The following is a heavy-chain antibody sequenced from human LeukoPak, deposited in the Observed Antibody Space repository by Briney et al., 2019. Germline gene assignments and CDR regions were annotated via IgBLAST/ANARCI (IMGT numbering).Heavy chain of an antibody. V-gene: IGHV1-18*03. Sequence: GASAKVSCKASGYTLIRYGISWVRQAPGQGLEWMGWISDNNGNTNYAQKFQGRVTMTTDTSTSTAYMELRSLISDDMAVYYCAGYYDSSGYWFFWGQGTLVTVSS. D-gene: IGHD3-22*01. CDR1: GYTLIRYG. CDR3: AGYYDSSGYWFF. CDR2: ISDNNGNT. J-gene: IGHJ4*02.